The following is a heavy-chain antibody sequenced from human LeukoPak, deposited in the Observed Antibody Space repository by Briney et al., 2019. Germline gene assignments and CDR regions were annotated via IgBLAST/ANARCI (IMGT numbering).Heavy chain of an antibody. J-gene: IGHJ4*02. CDR2: IYPGDSDT. CDR1: GYSFTSYC. D-gene: IGHD2-2*01. CDR3: ARRCSSTSCPFDY. V-gene: IGHV5-51*01. Sequence: GESLKISCKGSGYSFTSYCIGWVRQMPGKGLEWMGIIYPGDSDTRYSPSFQGQVTISADKSISTAYLQWSSLKASDTAMYYCARRCSSTSCPFDYWGQGTLVTVSS.